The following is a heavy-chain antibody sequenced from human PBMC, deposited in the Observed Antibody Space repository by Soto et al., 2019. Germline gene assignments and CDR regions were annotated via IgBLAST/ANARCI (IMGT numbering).Heavy chain of an antibody. CDR2: IIHGGNT. CDR1: GESFSGYY. V-gene: IGHV4-34*01. D-gene: IGHD3-3*01. Sequence: QVQLLQWGAGLLKPSETLSLTCAVYGESFSGYYWSWIRQPPGKGLEWIGEIIHGGNTNDNPSLKIRVTISVDTSKKQFSLKLSSVTAADTAVYYCARGHGFWSGFYAYWGQGILVTVSS. J-gene: IGHJ4*02. CDR3: ARGHGFWSGFYAY.